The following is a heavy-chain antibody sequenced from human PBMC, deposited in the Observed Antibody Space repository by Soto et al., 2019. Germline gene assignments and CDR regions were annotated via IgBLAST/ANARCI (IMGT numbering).Heavy chain of an antibody. CDR3: ATHSICVVVPAAIRN. V-gene: IGHV4-39*01. D-gene: IGHD3-3*01. Sequence: WETLSLTCDVSGGSISSSSYYWDWMGQPPGKGLEWIGTIYYSGTSNYNPSLTCRVTISVDTSKNQFSLKLTSVTAADTAVYYCATHSICVVVPAAIRNWGQGSLVTVSS. CDR2: IYYSGTS. CDR1: GGSISSSSYY. J-gene: IGHJ4*02.